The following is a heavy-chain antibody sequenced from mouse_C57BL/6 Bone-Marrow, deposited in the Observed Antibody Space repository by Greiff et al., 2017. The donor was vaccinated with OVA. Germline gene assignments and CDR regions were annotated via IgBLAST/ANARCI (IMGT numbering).Heavy chain of an antibody. CDR1: GYTFTSYW. CDR3: ARLSWFAY. J-gene: IGHJ3*01. Sequence: QVQLQQPGAELVKPGASVKMSCKASGYTFTSYWMHWVKQRPGQGLEWIGEIDPSDSYTNYNQKFKGKSTLTVDKSSSTAYMQLSSLTSEDSAVYYCARLSWFAYWGQGTLVTVSA. CDR2: IDPSDSYT. V-gene: IGHV1-69*01.